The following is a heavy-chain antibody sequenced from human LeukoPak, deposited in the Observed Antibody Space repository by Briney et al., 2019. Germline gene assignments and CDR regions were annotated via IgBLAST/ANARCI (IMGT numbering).Heavy chain of an antibody. CDR2: IYYSGST. D-gene: IGHD3-9*01. J-gene: IGHJ4*02. Sequence: KPSETLSLTCTVSGGSISSSSYYWGWIRQPPGKGLEWIGSIYYSGSTYYNPSLKSRVTISVDTSKNQFSLKLSSVTAADTAVYYCASKTYYDILTGYHLYYFDYWGQGTLVTVPS. V-gene: IGHV4-39*01. CDR3: ASKTYYDILTGYHLYYFDY. CDR1: GGSISSSSYY.